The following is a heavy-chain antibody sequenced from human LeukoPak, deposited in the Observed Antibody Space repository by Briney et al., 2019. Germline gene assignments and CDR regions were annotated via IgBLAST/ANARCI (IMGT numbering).Heavy chain of an antibody. Sequence: ASVKVSCKASGYTFTDYYIHWVRQAPGQGLEWMGWINPNSGGTNYAQKFQGRVTMTRDTSISTAYMELSRLRSDDTAVYYCARVVAGTEFFDYWGQGTLVTVSS. CDR1: GYTFTDYY. J-gene: IGHJ4*02. CDR2: INPNSGGT. D-gene: IGHD6-19*01. V-gene: IGHV1-2*02. CDR3: ARVVAGTEFFDY.